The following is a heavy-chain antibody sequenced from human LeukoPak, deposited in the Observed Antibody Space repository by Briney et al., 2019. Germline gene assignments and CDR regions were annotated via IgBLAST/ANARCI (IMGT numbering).Heavy chain of an antibody. CDR3: AKGEGIQLLFGY. Sequence: GGSLRLSCAASGFTFSSYAMNWVRQAPGKGLEWVSVISGSGGSTYYADSVKGRFTISRDNSKNTLYMQMNSLRAEDTAVYYCAKGEGIQLLFGYWGQGTLVTVSS. CDR2: ISGSGGST. J-gene: IGHJ4*02. V-gene: IGHV3-23*01. CDR1: GFTFSSYA. D-gene: IGHD2-2*01.